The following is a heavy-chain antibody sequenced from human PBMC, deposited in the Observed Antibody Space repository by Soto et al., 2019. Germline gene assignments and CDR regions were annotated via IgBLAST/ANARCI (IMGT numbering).Heavy chain of an antibody. CDR2: ISGNGGRT. CDR3: AKDNRWLVPTYFDY. Sequence: EVQLLESGGGLVQPGGSLRLSCAASGFTFSSYAMNWVRQAPGKGLEWVSVISGNGGRTDYADSVKGRFTISRDNFKNTLYLQMNSLRVEDTDVYYCAKDNRWLVPTYFDYWGQGTLVTVSS. J-gene: IGHJ4*02. CDR1: GFTFSSYA. V-gene: IGHV3-23*01. D-gene: IGHD6-19*01.